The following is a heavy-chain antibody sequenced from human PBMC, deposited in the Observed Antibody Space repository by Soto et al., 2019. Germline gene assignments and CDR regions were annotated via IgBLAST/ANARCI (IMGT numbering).Heavy chain of an antibody. Sequence: QVQLVQSGAEVKKPGASVKVSCKASGYTFTSYGISWVRQAPGQGLERMGWSSAYNGNTNYAQKLKGRVTMTTDTSTSTAYMELRSLRSDDTAVYYCARENRENILTGYHYLQPHDAFDIWGQGTMVTVSS. CDR3: ARENRENILTGYHYLQPHDAFDI. CDR1: GYTFTSYG. J-gene: IGHJ3*02. V-gene: IGHV1-18*01. D-gene: IGHD3-9*01. CDR2: SSAYNGNT.